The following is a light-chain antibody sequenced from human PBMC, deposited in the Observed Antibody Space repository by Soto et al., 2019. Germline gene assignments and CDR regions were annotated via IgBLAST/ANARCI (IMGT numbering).Light chain of an antibody. CDR1: SSDVGAYNY. CDR2: EVR. V-gene: IGLV2-14*01. J-gene: IGLJ3*02. CDR3: SSYTSSSTWV. Sequence: QSVLTQPASVSGSPGQSITISCTGTSSDVGAYNYVSWYQQHPGKAPKLMIYEVRNRPSGVSDRFSGSRSGNTAALTISGLQAEDESYYYCSSYTSSSTWVFGGGTKLTVL.